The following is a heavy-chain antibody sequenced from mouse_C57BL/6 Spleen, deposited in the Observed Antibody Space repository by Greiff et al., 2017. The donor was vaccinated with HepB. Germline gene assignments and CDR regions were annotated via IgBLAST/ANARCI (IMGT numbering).Heavy chain of an antibody. CDR1: GFTFSDYG. CDR2: ISSGSSTI. J-gene: IGHJ2*01. V-gene: IGHV5-17*01. Sequence: EVKLMDSGGGLVKPGGSLKLSCAASGFTFSDYGMHWVRQAPEKGLEWVAYISSGSSTIYYADTVKGRFTISRDNAKNTLFLQMTSLRSEDTAMYYCARKNYDLYFDYWGQGTTLTVSS. D-gene: IGHD2-4*01. CDR3: ARKNYDLYFDY.